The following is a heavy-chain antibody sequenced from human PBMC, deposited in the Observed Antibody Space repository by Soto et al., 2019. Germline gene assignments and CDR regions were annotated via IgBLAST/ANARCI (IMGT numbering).Heavy chain of an antibody. J-gene: IGHJ6*02. Sequence: GGSLRLSCAASGFTFSSYDMHWVRQATGKGMEWVSAIGTACDTYYPGSVKGRFTISRENAKNSLYLQMNSLRAGDTAVYYCARGGSGSYYYSYGIDVWGQGTTVTVSS. CDR2: IGTACDT. CDR3: ARGGSGSYYYSYGIDV. CDR1: GFTFSSYD. D-gene: IGHD1-26*01. V-gene: IGHV3-13*01.